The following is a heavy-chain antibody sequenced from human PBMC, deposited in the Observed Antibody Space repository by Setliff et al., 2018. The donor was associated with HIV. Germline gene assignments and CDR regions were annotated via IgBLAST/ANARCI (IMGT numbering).Heavy chain of an antibody. CDR1: GFTVSSNY. D-gene: IGHD1-7*01. CDR3: AGVPTGTTSAFDY. J-gene: IGHJ4*02. Sequence: GGSLRLSCAASGFTVSSNYMNWVRQAPGKGLEWVSVIYSGGSTYYADSVKGRFTISRDNSKNTLFLQMNSLRGEDTAVYYCAGVPTGTTSAFDYWGQGTLVTVSS. CDR2: IYSGGST. V-gene: IGHV3-53*01.